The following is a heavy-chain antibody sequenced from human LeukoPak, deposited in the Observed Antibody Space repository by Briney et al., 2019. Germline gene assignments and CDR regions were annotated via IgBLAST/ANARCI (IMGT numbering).Heavy chain of an antibody. Sequence: GGSLRLSCAASGFTFTSYALHWVRQAPGKGLEWVAVISYDGSNKYYADSVKGRFTISRDNSKNTVSLQMNSLRAEDTAVYYCARDAADCSSTSCSYYYFDYWGQGTLVTVPS. V-gene: IGHV3-30-3*01. CDR3: ARDAADCSSTSCSYYYFDY. J-gene: IGHJ4*02. CDR2: ISYDGSNK. D-gene: IGHD2-2*01. CDR1: GFTFTSYA.